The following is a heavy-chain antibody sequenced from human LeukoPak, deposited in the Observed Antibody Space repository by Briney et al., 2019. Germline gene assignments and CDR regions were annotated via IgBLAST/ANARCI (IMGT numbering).Heavy chain of an antibody. Sequence: GASVKVSCKASGYTFTSYDINWVRQATGQGLEWMGWMNPNSGNTGYAQKFQGRVTMTRNTSISTAYMELSSLRSEDTAVYYCARGGGVLWFGRSRGFDPWGQGTLVTVSS. J-gene: IGHJ5*02. CDR2: MNPNSGNT. V-gene: IGHV1-8*01. D-gene: IGHD3-10*01. CDR1: GYTFTSYD. CDR3: ARGGGVLWFGRSRGFDP.